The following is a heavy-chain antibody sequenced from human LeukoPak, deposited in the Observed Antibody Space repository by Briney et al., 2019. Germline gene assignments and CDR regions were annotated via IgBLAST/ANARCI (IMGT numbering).Heavy chain of an antibody. CDR1: GFPFSSYW. Sequence: PGGSLRLSCVASGFPFSSYWMTWVRQAPGKGLEWVANIKQDGSKKSYVDSVKGRFTISRDNSKNTLYLQMNSLRAEDTAVYYCAKALTRDCSSPWCFRPKWCMSCALDYWGQGTLVTVSS. D-gene: IGHD2-2*01. J-gene: IGHJ4*02. V-gene: IGHV3-7*01. CDR2: IKQDGSKK. CDR3: AKALTRDCSSPWCFRPKWCMSCALDY.